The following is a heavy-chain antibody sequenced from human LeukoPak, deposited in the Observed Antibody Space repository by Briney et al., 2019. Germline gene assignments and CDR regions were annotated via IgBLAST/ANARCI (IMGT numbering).Heavy chain of an antibody. Sequence: GGSLRLSCAASGFTFSTYAMSWVRQAPGKGLEWVSAISGSGDSTYYADSVKGRFTISRDSAKNSLYLQMNSLRAEDTAVYYCARFRTWGDKAFDYWGQGTLVTVSS. CDR2: ISGSGDST. CDR3: ARFRTWGDKAFDY. J-gene: IGHJ4*02. D-gene: IGHD2-21*02. CDR1: GFTFSTYA. V-gene: IGHV3-23*01.